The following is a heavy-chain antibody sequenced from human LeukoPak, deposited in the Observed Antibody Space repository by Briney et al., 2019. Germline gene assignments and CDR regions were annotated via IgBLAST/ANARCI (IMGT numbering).Heavy chain of an antibody. CDR1: GFTFSSYS. Sequence: GGSLRLSCAASGFTFSSYSMNWVRQAPGKGLEWLSYISSSSSTIYYAGSVKGRFTISRDNSKNTLFLQFNSLRAEDTAVYYCAKGRGTTVTAAANYWGQGTLVTVST. J-gene: IGHJ4*02. V-gene: IGHV3-48*01. CDR3: AKGRGTTVTAAANY. D-gene: IGHD4-17*01. CDR2: ISSSSSTI.